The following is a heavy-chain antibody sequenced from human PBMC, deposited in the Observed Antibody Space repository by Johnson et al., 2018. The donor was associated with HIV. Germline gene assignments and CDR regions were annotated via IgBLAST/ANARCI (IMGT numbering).Heavy chain of an antibody. J-gene: IGHJ3*02. CDR1: GFTFSSYA. CDR3: AKIRRAYYEDGFDM. CDR2: ISYDGNKT. V-gene: IGHV3-30*18. Sequence: QEQLVESGGGVVQPGRSLRLSCAASGFTFSSYAMHWVRQAPGKGLEWVAVISYDGNKTYYADSVRGLTISRDNSKNTLYLQLSSLRSEDTAVYYCAKIRRAYYEDGFDMGGQGTMVTCSS. D-gene: IGHD3-22*01.